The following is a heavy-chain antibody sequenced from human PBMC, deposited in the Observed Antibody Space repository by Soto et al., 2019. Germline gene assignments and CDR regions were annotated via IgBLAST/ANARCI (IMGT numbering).Heavy chain of an antibody. J-gene: IGHJ6*03. CDR1: GFTFSSYG. V-gene: IGHV3-33*01. CDR3: ARVGPNYYYYYMDV. CDR2: IWYDGSNK. Sequence: SLRLSCAASGFTFSSYGMHWVRQAPGKGLEWVAVIWYDGSNKYYADSVKGRFTISRDNSKNTLYLQMNSLRAEDTAVYYCARVGPNYYYYYMDVWGKGTTVTVSS.